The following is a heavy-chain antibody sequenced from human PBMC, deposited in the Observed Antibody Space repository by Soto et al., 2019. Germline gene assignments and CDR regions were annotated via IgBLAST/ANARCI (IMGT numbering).Heavy chain of an antibody. CDR1: GGSFSGYY. Sequence: QVQLQQWGAGLLKPSETLSLTCAVYGGSFSGYYWCWIRQPPGKGLDWIGEINHSGSTNYNPSLRSRVPISVATSKNKFSLKLSSVTAADRAVHYCARVGGYNCNYICWFDSCGKGTLVTVSS. J-gene: IGHJ5*01. CDR2: INHSGST. D-gene: IGHD1-7*01. V-gene: IGHV4-34*01. CDR3: ARVGGYNCNYICWFDS.